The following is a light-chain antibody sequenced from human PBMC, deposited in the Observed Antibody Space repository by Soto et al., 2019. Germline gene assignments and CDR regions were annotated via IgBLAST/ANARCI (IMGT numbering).Light chain of an antibody. CDR3: SSYAGSNTLV. CDR2: EVY. Sequence: QSVLTQPPSASGSPGHSVAISCTGTSSDVGGYNYVSWFQQHPGKAPKLMIYEVYKRPSGVPDLFSVSKSGTTASLTVSGLQAEDEADYYCSSYAGSNTLVFGGGTKLTVL. J-gene: IGLJ3*02. V-gene: IGLV2-8*01. CDR1: SSDVGGYNY.